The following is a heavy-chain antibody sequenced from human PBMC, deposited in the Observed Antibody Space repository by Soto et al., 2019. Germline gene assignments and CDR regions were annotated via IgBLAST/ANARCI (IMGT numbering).Heavy chain of an antibody. V-gene: IGHV1-24*01. J-gene: IGHJ4*02. CDR3: ATGRSGSGY. CDR2: FDPEDGET. Sequence: QVQLVQSGAEVKKPGASVKVSCKVSGYTLTELSMHWVRQAPGKGLEWMGGFDPEDGETIYAQEYEGRVTMTEDTSADQAYMEVSRLRCDDTAVYYCATGRSGSGYWGQGTLVAVSS. CDR1: GYTLTELS.